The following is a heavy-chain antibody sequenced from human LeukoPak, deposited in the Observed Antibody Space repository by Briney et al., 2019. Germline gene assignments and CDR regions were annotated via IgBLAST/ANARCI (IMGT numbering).Heavy chain of an antibody. CDR2: ISGSGGST. J-gene: IGHJ4*02. CDR3: ARDLGTYYYDSSGYYSPPGLDY. CDR1: GFTFSSYA. Sequence: GGSLRLSCAASGFTFSSYAMSWVRQAPGKGLEWVSAISGSGGSTYYADSVKGRFTISRDNSKNTLYLQMNSLRAEDTAVYYCARDLGTYYYDSSGYYSPPGLDYWGQGTLVTVSS. D-gene: IGHD3-22*01. V-gene: IGHV3-23*01.